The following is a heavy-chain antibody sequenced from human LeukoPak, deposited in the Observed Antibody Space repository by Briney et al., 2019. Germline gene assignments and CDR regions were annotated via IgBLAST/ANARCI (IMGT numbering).Heavy chain of an antibody. J-gene: IGHJ4*02. CDR3: ARVADRHAPLFDY. Sequence: SETLSLTCAVYGGSFSGYYWSWIRQHPGKGLEWIGYIYYSGSTYYNPSLKSRVTISVDTSKNQFSLKLSSVIAADTAVYYCARVADRHAPLFDYWGQGTLVTVSS. CDR2: IYYSGST. D-gene: IGHD2-2*01. CDR1: GGSFSGYY. V-gene: IGHV4-31*11.